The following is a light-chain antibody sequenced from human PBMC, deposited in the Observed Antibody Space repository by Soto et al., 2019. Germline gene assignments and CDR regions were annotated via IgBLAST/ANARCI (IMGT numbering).Light chain of an antibody. Sequence: QSVLTQPPSVSGAPGQRVTISCTGSSSNIGAGYDVHWYQQLPGIAPKLLILGNNNRPSGVPDRFSGSKSGTSAFLAITGLQAEDEGDYYCQSCDSCLSGSDVVFGGGTKLTVL. J-gene: IGLJ2*01. CDR1: SSNIGAGYD. CDR3: QSCDSCLSGSDVV. CDR2: GNN. V-gene: IGLV1-40*01.